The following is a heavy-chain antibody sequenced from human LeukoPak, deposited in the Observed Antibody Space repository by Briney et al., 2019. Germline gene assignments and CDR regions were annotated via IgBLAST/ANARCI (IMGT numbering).Heavy chain of an antibody. J-gene: IGHJ4*02. V-gene: IGHV4-34*01. D-gene: IGHD5-12*01. CDR1: GGSFSGYY. Sequence: SETLSLTCAVYGGSFSGYYWSWIRQPPGKGLEWIREINHSGSTNYNPSLKSRVTISVDTSKNQFSLKLSSVTAADTAVYYCARVGHIVATILPDYWGQGTLVTVSP. CDR2: INHSGST. CDR3: ARVGHIVATILPDY.